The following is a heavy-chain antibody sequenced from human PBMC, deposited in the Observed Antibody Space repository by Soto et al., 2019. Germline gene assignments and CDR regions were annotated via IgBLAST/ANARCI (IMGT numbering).Heavy chain of an antibody. J-gene: IGHJ2*01. CDR3: ARHLGVAVAGTRWYFDL. D-gene: IGHD6-19*01. Sequence: GPSLTISLEGSGGIYTRYWMGRYHSMRGKGLEWMGIIYPGDSETRYNPSFQGHVTISVDKSNNTAYLQWSSLKASDTATYYCARHLGVAVAGTRWYFDLWGRGTLV. CDR2: IYPGDSET. CDR1: GGIYTRYW. V-gene: IGHV5-51*07.